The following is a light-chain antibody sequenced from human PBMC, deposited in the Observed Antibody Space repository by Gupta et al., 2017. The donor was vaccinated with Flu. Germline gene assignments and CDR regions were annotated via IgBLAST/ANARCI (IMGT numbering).Light chain of an antibody. CDR2: GAS. V-gene: IGKV3-15*01. J-gene: IGKJ4*01. Sequence: ERATLSCWASKNVGSRLAWYQQIPGQAPRLLIYGASTRATSIPARFSGSGSGTEFTLTISILQSEDSAVYYCQQYNNWPPVTFGGGTKVEMK. CDR3: QQYNNWPPVT. CDR1: KNVGSR.